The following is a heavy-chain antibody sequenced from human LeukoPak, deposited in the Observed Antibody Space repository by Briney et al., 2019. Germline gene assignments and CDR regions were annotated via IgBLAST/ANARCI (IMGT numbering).Heavy chain of an antibody. J-gene: IGHJ4*02. CDR2: INHSGST. CDR3: ARHVFHSSSSYYEFFDY. D-gene: IGHD3-22*01. CDR1: GGSFSGYY. Sequence: SETLSLTCAVYGGSFSGYYWSWIRQPPGKGLEWIGEINHSGSTNYNPSLKSRVTISVDTSKNQFPLKLSSVTAADTAVYYCARHVFHSSSSYYEFFDYWGQGTLVTVSS. V-gene: IGHV4-34*01.